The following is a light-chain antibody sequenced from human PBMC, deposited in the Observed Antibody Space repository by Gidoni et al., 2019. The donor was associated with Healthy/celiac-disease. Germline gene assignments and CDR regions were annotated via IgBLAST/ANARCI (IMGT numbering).Light chain of an antibody. CDR2: DAS. CDR1: QSVSSY. V-gene: IGKV3-11*01. Sequence: EIVFTQSPATLSLSPGERATLSCSASQSVSSYLAWYQQKPGQAPRLLIYDASNRATGIPARFSGIVSGTDFTLTIRSLEPEDFAVYYCPQRSNWPPRLTFGGGTKVEIK. J-gene: IGKJ4*01. CDR3: PQRSNWPPRLT.